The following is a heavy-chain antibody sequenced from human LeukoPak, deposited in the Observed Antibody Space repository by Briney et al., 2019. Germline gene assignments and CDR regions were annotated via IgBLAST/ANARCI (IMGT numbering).Heavy chain of an antibody. CDR3: ARRIAVAGTRFDP. V-gene: IGHV4-30-2*01. Sequence: PSQTLSLTCAVSGGSISSGGYSWSWLRQPPGKGLEWIGYIYHSGSTYYNPSLKSRVTISVDRSKNQFSLKLSSVTAADTAVYYCARRIAVAGTRFDPWGQGTLVTVSS. D-gene: IGHD6-19*01. CDR2: IYHSGST. J-gene: IGHJ5*02. CDR1: GGSISSGGYS.